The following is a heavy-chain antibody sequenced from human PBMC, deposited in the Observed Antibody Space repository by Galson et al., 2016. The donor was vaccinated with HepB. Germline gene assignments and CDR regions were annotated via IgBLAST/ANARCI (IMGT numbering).Heavy chain of an antibody. Sequence: SLRLSCAASGFTFSNYAMSWVRLAPGKGLEWLSTMRGSAEVRYYADSVKGRFTISRDNSINTLYLQMNSLRAEDTAIYHCAKGYNLYEFHSPAGSGGQGTLVTVSS. J-gene: IGHJ4*02. D-gene: IGHD1-1*01. CDR1: GFTFSNYA. CDR2: MRGSAEVR. V-gene: IGHV3-23*01. CDR3: AKGYNLYEFHSPAGS.